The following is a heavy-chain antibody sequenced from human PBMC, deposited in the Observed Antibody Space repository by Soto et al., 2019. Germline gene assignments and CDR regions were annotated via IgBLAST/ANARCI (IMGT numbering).Heavy chain of an antibody. CDR1: GGTFSSYT. V-gene: IGHV1-69*02. J-gene: IGHJ4*01. D-gene: IGHD3-22*01. CDR3: ASRYDSSDY. CDR2: IIPILGIA. Sequence: QVQLVQSGAEVKKPGSSVKVSCKASGGTFSSYTISWVRRAPGQRLEWMGRIIPILGIANYAQKFQGRVTITADKSTSTPYMELSSLRSEDTAVYYCASRYDSSDYWGHETLVTVSS.